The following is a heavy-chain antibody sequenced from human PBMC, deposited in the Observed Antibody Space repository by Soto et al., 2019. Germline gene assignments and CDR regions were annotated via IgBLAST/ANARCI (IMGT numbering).Heavy chain of an antibody. V-gene: IGHV4-61*01. D-gene: IGHD3-9*01. CDR2: IYYSGST. J-gene: IGHJ4*02. CDR3: ARALRYFDWAHYYFDY. CDR1: GGSVSSGSYY. Sequence: SETLSLTCTVSGGSVSSGSYYWSWIRQPPGKGLEWIGYIYYSGSTNYNPSLKSRVTISVDTSKNQFSLKLSSVTAADTAVYYCARALRYFDWAHYYFDYWGQGTLVTVS.